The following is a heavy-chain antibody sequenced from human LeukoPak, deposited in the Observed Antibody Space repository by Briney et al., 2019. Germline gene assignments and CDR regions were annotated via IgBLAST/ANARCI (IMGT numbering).Heavy chain of an antibody. J-gene: IGHJ3*02. Sequence: PSQTLSLTCTVSGGSISSGGYYWSWIRQHPGKGLEWIGYIYYSGSTYYNPSLKSRVTISVDTSKNQFSLKLSSVTAADTAVYYCASAVTQYYYDSSQSRPPLDAFDIWGQGTMVTVSS. CDR1: GGSISSGGYY. CDR2: IYYSGST. V-gene: IGHV4-31*03. D-gene: IGHD3-22*01. CDR3: ASAVTQYYYDSSQSRPPLDAFDI.